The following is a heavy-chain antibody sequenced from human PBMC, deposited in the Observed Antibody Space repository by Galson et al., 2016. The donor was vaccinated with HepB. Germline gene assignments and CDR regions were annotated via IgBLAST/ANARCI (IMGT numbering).Heavy chain of an antibody. CDR3: VRDRQGLATQYFRI. J-gene: IGHJ4*02. D-gene: IGHD6-19*01. Sequence: SLRLSCAASGLLFSSYAMSWVRQTPGKGLEWVSGISGSGANTYYADSVRGRFTISRDNSKNMLFLQVSSLRAEDTAVYFCVRDRQGLATQYFRIWGQGTLVTVSS. V-gene: IGHV3-23*01. CDR1: GLLFSSYA. CDR2: ISGSGANT.